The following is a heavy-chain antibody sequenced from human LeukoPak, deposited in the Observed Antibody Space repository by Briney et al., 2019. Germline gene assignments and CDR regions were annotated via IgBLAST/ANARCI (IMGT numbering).Heavy chain of an antibody. CDR2: IIPIFGTA. D-gene: IGHD3-3*01. CDR1: GGTFSSYA. CDR3: ARVIHDFWSGYLDY. Sequence: AASVKVSCKASGGTFSSYAISWVQQAPGQGLEWMGGIIPIFGTANYAQKFQGRVTITADESTSTAYMELSSLRSEDTAVYYCARVIHDFWSGYLDYWGQGTLVTVSS. J-gene: IGHJ4*02. V-gene: IGHV1-69*13.